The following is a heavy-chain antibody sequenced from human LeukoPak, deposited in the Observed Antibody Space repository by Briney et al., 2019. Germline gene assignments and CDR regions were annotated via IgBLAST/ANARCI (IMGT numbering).Heavy chain of an antibody. CDR1: GFVFSGYA. CDR2: ISGSGGST. D-gene: IGHD2-21*02. CDR3: AKDGSYCGGDCYPDY. J-gene: IGHJ4*02. V-gene: IGHV3-23*01. Sequence: GGSLRLSCGASGFVFSGYAMSWVRQAPGKGLEWISSISGSGGSTYSADSVKGRFTISRDNSKNTLYLQMNSLRAEDTAVYYCAKDGSYCGGDCYPDYWGQGTLVTVSS.